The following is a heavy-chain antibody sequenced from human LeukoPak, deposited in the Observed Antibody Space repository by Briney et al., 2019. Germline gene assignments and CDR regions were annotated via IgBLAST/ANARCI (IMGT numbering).Heavy chain of an antibody. Sequence: QPGGSLRLSCAASGFTISSSGMNWVRQAPGKGLEWVSGINSGDSSTFYADSVKGRFTISRDSSKNTLYLQLNSLRADYSAVYYCAKGGAGYLDYWGQGTLVTVSS. D-gene: IGHD3-16*01. CDR1: GFTISSSG. V-gene: IGHV3-23*01. J-gene: IGHJ4*02. CDR3: AKGGAGYLDY. CDR2: INSGDSST.